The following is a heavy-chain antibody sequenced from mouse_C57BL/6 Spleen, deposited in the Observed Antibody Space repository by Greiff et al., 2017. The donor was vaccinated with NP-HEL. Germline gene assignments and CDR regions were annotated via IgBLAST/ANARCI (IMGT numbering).Heavy chain of an antibody. CDR2: IDPSDSET. V-gene: IGHV1-52*01. CDR1: GYTFTSYW. Sequence: VQLQQPGAELVRPGSSVKLSCKASGYTFTSYWMHWVKQRPIQGLEWIGNIDPSDSETHYNQKFKDKATLTVDKSSSTAYMQLSSLTSEDSAVYYCARLVVGGYFDVWGTGTTVTVSS. D-gene: IGHD1-1*01. J-gene: IGHJ1*03. CDR3: ARLVVGGYFDV.